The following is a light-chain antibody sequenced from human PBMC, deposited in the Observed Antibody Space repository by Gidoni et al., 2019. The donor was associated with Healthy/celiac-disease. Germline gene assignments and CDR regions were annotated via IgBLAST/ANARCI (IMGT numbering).Light chain of an antibody. CDR1: QGISSY. V-gene: IGKV1-8*01. CDR2: AAS. J-gene: IGKJ4*01. CDR3: QQYYSYPLT. Sequence: AIGKSNPPSSFSASTGDRVTITCRASQGISSYLAWYQQKPVKAPKLLIYAASTLQSGVPSRFSGSGSGTDFTLTISCLQSEDFATYYCQQYYSYPLTFGGGTKVEIK.